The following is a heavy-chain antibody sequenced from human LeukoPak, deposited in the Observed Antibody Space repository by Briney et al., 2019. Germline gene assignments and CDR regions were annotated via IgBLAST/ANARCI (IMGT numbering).Heavy chain of an antibody. Sequence: GGSLRLSCAVSGFTFSSYAMSWVRQAPGKGLEWVSAISGSGGSTYYVDSVKGRFTISRDNSKNTLYLQMNSLRAEDTAVYYCAKRYCSSSSCSFFDYWGQGTLITVSS. D-gene: IGHD2-2*01. CDR3: AKRYCSSSSCSFFDY. CDR1: GFTFSSYA. J-gene: IGHJ4*02. CDR2: ISGSGGST. V-gene: IGHV3-23*01.